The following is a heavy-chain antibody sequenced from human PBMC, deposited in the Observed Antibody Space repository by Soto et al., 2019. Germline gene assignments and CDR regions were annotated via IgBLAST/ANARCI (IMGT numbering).Heavy chain of an antibody. CDR1: GFTFSNFG. CDR2: ISDDGSIQ. D-gene: IGHD4-17*01. CDR3: ARGYPLTTVTTYYFDY. V-gene: IGHV3-30*03. Sequence: QVQLVESGGGVVQPGRSLRLSCAASGFTFSNFGMHWVRQAPGQGLEWVALISDDGSIQYYADSVKGRFAISRDNSKNTLYVQMNSLRAEDTAVYYCARGYPLTTVTTYYFDYWGQGTLVTVSS. J-gene: IGHJ4*02.